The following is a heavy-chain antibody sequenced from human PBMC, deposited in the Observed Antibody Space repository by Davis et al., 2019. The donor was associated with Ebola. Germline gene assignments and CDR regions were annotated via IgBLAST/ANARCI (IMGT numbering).Heavy chain of an antibody. Sequence: PGGSLRLSCAASGFTFSSYGMHWVRQAPGKGLEWVAVISNDGSNKYYADSVKGRFTISRDNSKNTLYLQMNSLRAEDTAVYYCAKDHEEGYCSGGSCYGLAYWGQGTLVTVSS. CDR2: ISNDGSNK. V-gene: IGHV3-30*18. CDR1: GFTFSSYG. CDR3: AKDHEEGYCSGGSCYGLAY. D-gene: IGHD2-15*01. J-gene: IGHJ4*02.